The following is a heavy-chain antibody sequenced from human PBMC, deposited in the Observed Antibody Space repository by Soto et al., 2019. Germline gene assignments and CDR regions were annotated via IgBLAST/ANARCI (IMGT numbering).Heavy chain of an antibody. CDR3: ARDWMTSGFDH. J-gene: IGHJ4*02. CDR1: GYTFTNYA. CDR2: INGGNGKT. Sequence: QVQLVQSGAEVKKPGASVKISCKTSGYTFTNYAIHWVRQAPGQRLECMGWINGGNGKTRYSERFQGRVTITRDTSATTAYMELNSLRFEDTALYYCARDWMTSGFDHWGQGTLVTVSS. V-gene: IGHV1-3*01. D-gene: IGHD3-10*01.